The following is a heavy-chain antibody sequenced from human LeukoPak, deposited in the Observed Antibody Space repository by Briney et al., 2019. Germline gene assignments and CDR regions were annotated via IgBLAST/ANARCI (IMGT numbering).Heavy chain of an antibody. CDR1: GFSFRTYA. D-gene: IGHD1-1*01. CDR3: AKSPNVVIERIGTTFDH. CDR2: ISGSGAAA. Sequence: GGSLRLSCVASGFSFRTYAMSWVHQSQEKGLEWVSTISGSGAAAYYPGSVRGRFTISRDNSQNTLHLQLNNLRAEDTAVYFCAKSPNVVIERIGTTFDHWGHGVRVTVAA. J-gene: IGHJ4*01. V-gene: IGHV3-23*01.